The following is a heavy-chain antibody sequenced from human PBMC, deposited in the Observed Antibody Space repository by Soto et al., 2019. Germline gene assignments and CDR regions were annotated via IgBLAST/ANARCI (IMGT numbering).Heavy chain of an antibody. V-gene: IGHV3-9*01. CDR3: AKDMKWGGMTTIHYFDS. CDR1: GFTFSSYW. CDR2: ISANGDTI. Sequence: PGGSLRLSCAASGFTFSSYWMHWVRQAPGKGLEWVSGISANGDTIDYADSVKGRFTISRDNAKNSLFLQMNSLRPEDTALYYCAKDMKWGGMTTIHYFDSWGQGTQVTVSS. D-gene: IGHD4-17*01. J-gene: IGHJ4*02.